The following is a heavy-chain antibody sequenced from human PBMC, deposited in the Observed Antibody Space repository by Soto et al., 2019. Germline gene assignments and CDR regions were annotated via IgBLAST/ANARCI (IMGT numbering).Heavy chain of an antibody. CDR2: IYYSGST. V-gene: IGHV4-59*01. D-gene: IGHD4-17*01. CDR1: GGSISSYY. CDR3: ARAPHDYGDYYFDY. Sequence: QVQLQESCPGLVKPSETLSLTCTVSGGSISSYYWSWIRQPPGKGLEWIGYIYYSGSTNYNPSLKSRVTISVDTSKNQFSLKLSSVTAADTAVYYGARAPHDYGDYYFDYLGQGTLVTVSS. J-gene: IGHJ4*02.